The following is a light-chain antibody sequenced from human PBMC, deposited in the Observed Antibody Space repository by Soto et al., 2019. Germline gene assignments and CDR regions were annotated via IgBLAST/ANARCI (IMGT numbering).Light chain of an antibody. Sequence: DIQMTQSPSSLSASVGDRVTITCRASQDVNTWLAWYQQKPGRAPNLLIFAASSLQSGVPSRFSGNGSGTHFTLSISSLQPEDFATYYCQQAHIFPLTFGGGTKVESK. V-gene: IGKV1-12*01. J-gene: IGKJ4*01. CDR2: AAS. CDR3: QQAHIFPLT. CDR1: QDVNTW.